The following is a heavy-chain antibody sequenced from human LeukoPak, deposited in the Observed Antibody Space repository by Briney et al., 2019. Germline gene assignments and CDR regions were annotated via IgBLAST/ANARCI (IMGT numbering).Heavy chain of an antibody. Sequence: ASVKVSCKASGYTFSSYAISWARQAPGQGLEWMGGIIPIFGTANYAQKFQGRVTITADESTSTAYMELSSLRSEDTAVYYCARGRYFDWFGQPTEYYYYGMDVWGQGTTVTVSS. D-gene: IGHD3-9*01. CDR3: ARGRYFDWFGQPTEYYYYGMDV. J-gene: IGHJ6*02. V-gene: IGHV1-69*13. CDR2: IIPIFGTA. CDR1: GYTFSSYA.